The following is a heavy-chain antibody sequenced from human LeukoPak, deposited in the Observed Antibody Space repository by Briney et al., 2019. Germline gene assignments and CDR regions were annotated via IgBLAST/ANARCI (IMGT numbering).Heavy chain of an antibody. CDR2: INHSRTT. CDR1: GGSFSGYY. CDR3: ARDPHYYGSGSYRLNWFDP. J-gene: IGHJ5*02. Sequence: SQTLSLTCALYGGSFSGYYLNSIPYPPGKGLERLGEINHSRTTNYNPSLINSATILLNTSMHQFSLKVSPVTPSTTAVYYCARDPHYYGSGSYRLNWFDPWGQGTLVTVSS. V-gene: IGHV4-34*01. D-gene: IGHD3-10*01.